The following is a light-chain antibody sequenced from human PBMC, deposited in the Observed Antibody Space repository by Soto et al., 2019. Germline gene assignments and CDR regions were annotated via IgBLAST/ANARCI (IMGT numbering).Light chain of an antibody. J-gene: IGLJ1*01. Sequence: QSALTQPPSASGSPGQSVTISCTGTSVDVGGYNYVSWYQQHPGKVPKLIVYEVNKRPSGVPDRFSGSKSGNTASLTVSGLQAEDEADYYCTSYAGGNNVFGTGTKVTVL. CDR3: TSYAGGNNV. CDR2: EVN. CDR1: SVDVGGYNY. V-gene: IGLV2-8*01.